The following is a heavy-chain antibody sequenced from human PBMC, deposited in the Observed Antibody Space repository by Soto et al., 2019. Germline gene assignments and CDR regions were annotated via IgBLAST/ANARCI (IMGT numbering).Heavy chain of an antibody. D-gene: IGHD6-19*01. V-gene: IGHV5-51*01. Sequence: PGESLKISCKGSGYSFTSYWIGWVRQMPGKGLEWMGIIYPGDSDTRYSPSFQGQVTISADKSISTAYLRWSSLKASDTAMYYCARLQLIAVAGTRRLYYYMDVWGKGTTVTVSS. CDR3: ARLQLIAVAGTRRLYYYMDV. CDR1: GYSFTSYW. CDR2: IYPGDSDT. J-gene: IGHJ6*03.